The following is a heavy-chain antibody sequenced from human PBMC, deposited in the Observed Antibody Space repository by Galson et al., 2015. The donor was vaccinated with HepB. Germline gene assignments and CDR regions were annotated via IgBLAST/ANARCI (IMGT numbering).Heavy chain of an antibody. V-gene: IGHV3-21*01. D-gene: IGHD3-10*01. CDR1: GFTFSSYS. J-gene: IGHJ4*02. CDR2: ISSSSSYI. CDR3: ARDSPLSMVRGTYYFDY. Sequence: SLRLSCAASGFTFSSYSMNWVRQAPGKGLEWVSSISSSSSYIYYADSVKGRFTISRDNAKNSLYLQMNSLRAEDTAVYYCARDSPLSMVRGTYYFDYWGQGTLVTVSS.